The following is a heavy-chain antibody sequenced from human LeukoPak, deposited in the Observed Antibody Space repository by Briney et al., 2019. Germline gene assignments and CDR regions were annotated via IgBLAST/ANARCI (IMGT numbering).Heavy chain of an antibody. V-gene: IGHV3-30-3*01. J-gene: IGHJ3*02. CDR2: ISYDGGNK. Sequence: GGSLRLSCAASGFTFSSYAMHWVHQAPGKGLEWVAVISYDGGNKYYADSVKGRFTISRDTSKTILYLQMNSLRAEDTAVYFCARERSDAFDIWGQGTMVTVSS. CDR3: ARERSDAFDI. CDR1: GFTFSSYA. D-gene: IGHD4-17*01.